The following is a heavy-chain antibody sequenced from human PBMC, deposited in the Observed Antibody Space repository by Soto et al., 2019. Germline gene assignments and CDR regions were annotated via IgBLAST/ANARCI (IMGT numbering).Heavy chain of an antibody. CDR3: ARGVHDRPLKCYYYYMDV. D-gene: IGHD3-16*01. CDR1: GDTFSSFT. Sequence: QVQLVQSGAEVKKPGSSVKVSCKASGDTFSSFTINWGRQAPGQGLEWMGRIIPILGIANYAQKFQCRVTIPEDKSTITAYMEMSSLTSEDTAVYYGARGVHDRPLKCYYYYMDVWGKGTTVTVSS. V-gene: IGHV1-69*02. CDR2: IIPILGIA. J-gene: IGHJ6*03.